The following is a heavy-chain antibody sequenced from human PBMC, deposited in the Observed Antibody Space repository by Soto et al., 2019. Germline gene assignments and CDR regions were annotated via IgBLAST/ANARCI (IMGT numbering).Heavy chain of an antibody. V-gene: IGHV4-31*03. CDR1: SASISSGGCY. Sequence: TLSLTCIVSSASISSGGCYWSSIRQHPGKGLEWIGHIHYSVTTYYNPSLKSRVAISLDTSENQFSLKLTSVTAADKAVYYCARDWRVIKYGDYGGYYYYAMEAWGQWTTV. CDR3: ARDWRVIKYGDYGGYYYYAMEA. D-gene: IGHD4-17*01. CDR2: IHYSVTT. J-gene: IGHJ6*02.